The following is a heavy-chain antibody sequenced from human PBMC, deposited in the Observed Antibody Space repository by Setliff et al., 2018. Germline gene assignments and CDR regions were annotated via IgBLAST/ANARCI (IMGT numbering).Heavy chain of an antibody. V-gene: IGHV3-53*01. D-gene: IGHD3-22*01. CDR2: IYSSGNT. CDR1: GFAVSGAY. J-gene: IGHJ4*02. CDR3: ARRGYSHDSSDYNRRKVFDYFEF. Sequence: PGESLTISCAGSGFAVSGAYMSWVRQAPGKGLEWVSIIYSSGNTAYTDSVKGRFTISRDTSKNTVYLQMNNVTVDDTAVYFCARRGYSHDSSDYNRRKVFDYFEFWGQGAQVTVSS.